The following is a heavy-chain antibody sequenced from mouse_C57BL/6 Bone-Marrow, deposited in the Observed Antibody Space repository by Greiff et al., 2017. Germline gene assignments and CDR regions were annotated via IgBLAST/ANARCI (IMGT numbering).Heavy chain of an antibody. CDR3: TSIYNYYDGFAY. V-gene: IGHV1-15*01. CDR2: IDPETGGT. J-gene: IGHJ3*01. Sequence: QVQLQQSGAELVRPGASVTLSCKASGYTFTDYEMHWVKQTPVHGLEWIGAIDPETGGTAYNQKFKGKAILTADKSSSTAYMELRSLTSEDSADYCCTSIYNYYDGFAYWGQGTLVTVSA. CDR1: GYTFTDYE. D-gene: IGHD2-4*01.